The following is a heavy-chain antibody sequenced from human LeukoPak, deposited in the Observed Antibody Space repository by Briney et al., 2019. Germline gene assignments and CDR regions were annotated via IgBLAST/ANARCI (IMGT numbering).Heavy chain of an antibody. J-gene: IGHJ4*02. D-gene: IGHD1-14*01. Sequence: PGGSLRLSCAASGFTFSRYWMHWVRQGPGKGLEWVSGISGSARSTYYADSVKGRFTISRDNSKNTLYMQMNSLRAEDTAVYHCAKKSRDGDGITSASDYWGQGTLVTVSS. CDR1: GFTFSRYW. CDR2: ISGSARST. V-gene: IGHV3-23*01. CDR3: AKKSRDGDGITSASDY.